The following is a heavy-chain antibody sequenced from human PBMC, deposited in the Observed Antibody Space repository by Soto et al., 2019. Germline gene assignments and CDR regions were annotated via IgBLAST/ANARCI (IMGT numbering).Heavy chain of an antibody. D-gene: IGHD2-15*01. J-gene: IGHJ4*02. Sequence: GGSLRLSCSASVFTCSSYSMNWFRQAPGKGLEWVSSITSSSSYIYYADSLKGRFTISRDNAKNSLYLQMNSLRAEDTAVYYCARISGVSCYDWGQGTLVTVSS. CDR2: ITSSSSYI. CDR3: ARISGVSCYD. V-gene: IGHV3-21*01. CDR1: VFTCSSYS.